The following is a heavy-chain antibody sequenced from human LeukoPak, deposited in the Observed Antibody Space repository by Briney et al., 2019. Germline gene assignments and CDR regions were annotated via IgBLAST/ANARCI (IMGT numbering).Heavy chain of an antibody. J-gene: IGHJ4*02. D-gene: IGHD6-19*01. CDR3: ARESFIAVAGTGYDY. V-gene: IGHV3-30*02. CDR1: GFTFSSYG. Sequence: GGSLRLSCAASGFTFSSYGMHWVRQAPGKGLEWVAFIRYDGNSKYYADSVKGRFTISRDNAKNSLYLQMNSLRAEDTAVYYCARESFIAVAGTGYDYWGQGTLVTVSS. CDR2: IRYDGNSK.